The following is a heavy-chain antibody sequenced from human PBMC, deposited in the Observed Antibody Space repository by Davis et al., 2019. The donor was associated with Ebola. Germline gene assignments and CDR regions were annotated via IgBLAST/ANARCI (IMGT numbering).Heavy chain of an antibody. CDR3: ARLRLSAIVATIGGGWFDP. CDR2: IYSSGVI. D-gene: IGHD5-12*01. V-gene: IGHV4-4*09. CDR1: GGSVSRYY. J-gene: IGHJ5*02. Sequence: SETLSLTCTVSGGSVSRYYWTWIRQSPGKGLEWIGYIYSSGVITYNPSLKSRVSTSVDTSKNQVSLKLTSVTAADTAVYYGARLRLSAIVATIGGGWFDPWGQGTQVTVSS.